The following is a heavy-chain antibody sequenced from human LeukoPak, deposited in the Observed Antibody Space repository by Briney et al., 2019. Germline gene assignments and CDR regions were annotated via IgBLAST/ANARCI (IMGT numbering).Heavy chain of an antibody. CDR2: ISSSSSYI. Sequence: PGGSLRLSCAASGFTFSSYSMNWVRQALGNGLEWVSSISSSSSYIYYADSVKGRFTISRDNAKNSLYLQMNSLRAEDTAVYYCARDAYSSSWYGGGRKNWFDPWGQGTLVTVSS. CDR3: ARDAYSSSWYGGGRKNWFDP. J-gene: IGHJ5*02. D-gene: IGHD6-13*01. V-gene: IGHV3-21*01. CDR1: GFTFSSYS.